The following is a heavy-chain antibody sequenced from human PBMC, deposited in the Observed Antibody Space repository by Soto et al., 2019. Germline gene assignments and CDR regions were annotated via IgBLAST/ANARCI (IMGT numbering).Heavy chain of an antibody. CDR2: ISSHNGNT. D-gene: IGHD6-13*01. J-gene: IGHJ4*02. CDR3: ASSSIAAAGPFDY. CDR1: GSTITAYG. Sequence: QVQLVQSGDEVKQPGASVKVSCKASGSTITAYGISWVRQAPGQGLEWMAWISSHNGNTYYAQNLQGRVTMTTDTSTSTAYMELRSLRSDDTAVYYCASSSIAAAGPFDYWGQGALVNVSS. V-gene: IGHV1-18*01.